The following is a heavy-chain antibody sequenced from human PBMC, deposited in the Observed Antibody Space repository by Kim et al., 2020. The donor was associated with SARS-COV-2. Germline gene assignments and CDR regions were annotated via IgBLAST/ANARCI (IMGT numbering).Heavy chain of an antibody. CDR3: ARDRVSSGWYSFGYWFDP. V-gene: IGHV3-33*05. CDR1: GFTFSSYG. D-gene: IGHD6-19*01. CDR2: ISYDGSNK. J-gene: IGHJ5*02. Sequence: GGSLRLSCAASGFTFSSYGMHWVRQAPSKGLEWVAVISYDGSNKYYADSVKGRFTISRDNSKNTLFLHMDSLRAEDTAVYYCARDRVSSGWYSFGYWFDPWGQGTLVTVSS.